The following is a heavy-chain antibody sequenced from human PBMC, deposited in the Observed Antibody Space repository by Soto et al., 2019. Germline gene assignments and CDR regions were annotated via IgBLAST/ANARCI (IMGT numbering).Heavy chain of an antibody. CDR2: ISTAGST. J-gene: IGHJ5*02. V-gene: IGHV3-13*01. CDR1: GFTFSNYD. Sequence: GGSLRLSCAASGFTFSNYDMHWVRQATGKGLGWVSTISTAGSTYYPGSVKGRFTFSRENAKNTLYLQMNSLRAEDTAVYYCAKDLKYYDILTGYYMGLRSPGWFDPWGQGTLVTVSS. D-gene: IGHD3-9*01. CDR3: AKDLKYYDILTGYYMGLRSPGWFDP.